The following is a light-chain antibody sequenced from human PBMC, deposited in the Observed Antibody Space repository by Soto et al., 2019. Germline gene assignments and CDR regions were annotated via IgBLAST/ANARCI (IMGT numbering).Light chain of an antibody. Sequence: DIQMTQSPSTLSASVGDRVTITCRASQSISSHLAWYQQKPGKAPEVLIYDASTLESGVSSRFSGSGSGTNFTLPTSTRKPDYFAFFFSKKYRSTFYIFGKGTK. CDR3: KKYRSTFYI. CDR2: DAS. V-gene: IGKV1-5*01. CDR1: QSISSH. J-gene: IGKJ2*01.